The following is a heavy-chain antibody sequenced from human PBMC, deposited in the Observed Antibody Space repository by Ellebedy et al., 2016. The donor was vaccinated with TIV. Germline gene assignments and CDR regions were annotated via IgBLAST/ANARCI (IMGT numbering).Heavy chain of an antibody. CDR3: ARASGTMVRGVMYDYGMDV. D-gene: IGHD3-10*01. CDR2: IYSGGST. J-gene: IGHJ6*02. CDR1: GFTVSDNY. Sequence: GGSLRLSCTASGFTVSDNYMTWVRQAPGKGLEWVSVIYSGGSTYYADSVKGRFTISRHNSKNQLYLQMNSLRAEDTAVYYCARASGTMVRGVMYDYGMDVWGQGTTVTVSS. V-gene: IGHV3-53*04.